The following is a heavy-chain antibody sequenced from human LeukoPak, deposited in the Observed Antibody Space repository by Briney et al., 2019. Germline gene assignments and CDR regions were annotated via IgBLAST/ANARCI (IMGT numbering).Heavy chain of an antibody. Sequence: GGSLRLSCAASGFTFSSYAMSRVRQAPGKGLEWVSGISGSAGRTYSADSVKGRFTSSRHNSKHTPHLQLHRLRAEDSAVYYCAKAVAGARADACDVWGQGTMVTVSS. CDR3: AKAVAGARADACDV. CDR2: ISGSAGRT. J-gene: IGHJ3*01. CDR1: GFTFSSYA. V-gene: IGHV3-23*01. D-gene: IGHD1-1*01.